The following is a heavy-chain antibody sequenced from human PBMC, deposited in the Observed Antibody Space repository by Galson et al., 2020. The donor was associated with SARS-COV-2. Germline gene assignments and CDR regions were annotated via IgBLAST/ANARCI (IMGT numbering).Heavy chain of an antibody. J-gene: IGHJ4*02. CDR1: GYTFTNYW. V-gene: IGHV5-51*01. D-gene: IGHD6-6*01. CDR3: ARTESIASTFDF. CDR2: IYPGDSDT. Sequence: GESLKISCKGSGYTFTNYWIVWVRQVPGKGLEWMSFIYPGDSDTRYSPSFQGQVTVSADKSINTAYLQWGSLKASDTAMYYCARTESIASTFDFWGQGTLVTVSS.